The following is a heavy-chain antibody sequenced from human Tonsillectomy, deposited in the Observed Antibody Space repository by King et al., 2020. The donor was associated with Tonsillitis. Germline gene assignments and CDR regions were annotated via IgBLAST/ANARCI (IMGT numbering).Heavy chain of an antibody. CDR3: ARDLVVGAINGGSWFDP. D-gene: IGHD1-26*01. Sequence: VQLVESGGGLVQPGGSLRLSCAASGFAFISYAMNWFRQAPGKGLEWVSTIRNRAAGTYYADSVKVRFTISRDNSNHTLYLQMGSLGADDTAVYYCARDLVVGAINGGSWFDPWGRGTLVTVSS. V-gene: IGHV3-23*04. CDR2: IRNRAAGT. J-gene: IGHJ5*02. CDR1: GFAFISYA.